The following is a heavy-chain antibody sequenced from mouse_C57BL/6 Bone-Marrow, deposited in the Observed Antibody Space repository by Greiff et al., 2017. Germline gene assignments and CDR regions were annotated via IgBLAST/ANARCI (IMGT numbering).Heavy chain of an antibody. CDR3: ARSRDYPYYFDY. CDR2: IDPNSGGT. J-gene: IGHJ2*01. CDR1: GYTFTSYW. D-gene: IGHD2-4*01. V-gene: IGHV1-72*01. Sequence: QVHVKQPGAELVKPGASVKLSCKASGYTFTSYWMHWVKQRPGRGLEWIGRIDPNSGGTKYNEKFKSKATLTVDKPSSTAYMQLSSLTSEDSAVYYCARSRDYPYYFDYWGQGTTLTVSS.